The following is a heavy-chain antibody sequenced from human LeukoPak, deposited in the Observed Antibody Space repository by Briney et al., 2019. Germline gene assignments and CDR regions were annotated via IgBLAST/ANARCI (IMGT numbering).Heavy chain of an antibody. V-gene: IGHV4-39*07. Sequence: SETLSLTCTVSGGSISSSSYYWGWIRQPPGKGLEWIGSVYYTGASYYNPSLKSRVTISIDTSKNHFSLNLTSVTAADTAVYYCARGAPPQNWGQGALVTVSS. CDR2: VYYTGAS. CDR1: GGSISSSSYY. J-gene: IGHJ4*02. CDR3: ARGAPPQN.